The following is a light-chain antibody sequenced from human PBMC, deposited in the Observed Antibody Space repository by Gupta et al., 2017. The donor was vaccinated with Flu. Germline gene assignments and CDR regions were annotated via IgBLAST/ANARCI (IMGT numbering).Light chain of an antibody. CDR1: SSDIGSYNF. J-gene: IGLJ2*01. Sequence: TSSDIGSYNFVSLYQQHPVQAPKLLIFGVTNRPSGVSNRFSASKSGYTSSLTISGLQAEDEADYYCSSFISSGTLVFGGGTKLTVL. V-gene: IGLV2-14*01. CDR3: SSFISSGTLV. CDR2: GVT.